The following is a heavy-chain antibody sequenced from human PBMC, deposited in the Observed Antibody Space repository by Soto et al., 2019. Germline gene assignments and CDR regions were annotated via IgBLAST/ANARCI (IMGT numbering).Heavy chain of an antibody. CDR1: GFTFSSYA. D-gene: IGHD3-10*01. J-gene: IGHJ4*02. CDR2: ISGSGGST. CDR3: AKDRDWRGEMATVSDY. Sequence: EVQLLESGGGLVQPGGSLRLSCAASGFTFSSYAMSWVRQAPGKGLEWVSAISGSGGSTYYADSVKGRFTISRDNSKNTLYLQMNSLRAEDTAVYYCAKDRDWRGEMATVSDYWGQGTLVTVSS. V-gene: IGHV3-23*01.